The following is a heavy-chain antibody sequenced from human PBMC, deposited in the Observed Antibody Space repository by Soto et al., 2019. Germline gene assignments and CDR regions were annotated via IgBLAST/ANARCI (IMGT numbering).Heavy chain of an antibody. CDR3: ERLQYGTFDY. V-gene: IGHV4-39*01. CDR2: IYYSGST. CDR1: GGSISSSSYY. D-gene: IGHD4-4*01. Sequence: SETLSLTCTVSGGSISSSSYYWGWIRQPPGKGLEWIGSIYYSGSTYYNPSLKSRVTISVDTSKNQFSLKLSSVTAADTAVYYCERLQYGTFDYWGQGRLVTVSS. J-gene: IGHJ4*02.